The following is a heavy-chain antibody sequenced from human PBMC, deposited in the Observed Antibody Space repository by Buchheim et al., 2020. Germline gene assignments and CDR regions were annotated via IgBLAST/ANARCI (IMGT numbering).Heavy chain of an antibody. D-gene: IGHD5-24*01. CDR3: AKRVGNNLGSL. J-gene: IGHJ4*02. CDR1: GF. V-gene: IGHV3-23*01. Sequence: EVQLLESGGGLVQPGGSLRLSCAASGFMSWVRQAPGKGLEWVSGISSSGGSTYYADSVKGRFTISRDNSENTLYLQMNSLRAEDTAVYYCAKRVGNNLGSLWGQGTL. CDR2: ISSSGGST.